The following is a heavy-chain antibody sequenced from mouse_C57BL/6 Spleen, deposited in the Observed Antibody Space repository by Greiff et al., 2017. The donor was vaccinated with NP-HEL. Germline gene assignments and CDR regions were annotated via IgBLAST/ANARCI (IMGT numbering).Heavy chain of an antibody. CDR3: ARGGSNYEIDYAMDY. CDR1: GYSITSGYY. J-gene: IGHJ4*01. CDR2: ISYDGSN. Sequence: EVQLQQSGPGLVKPSQSLSLTCSVTGYSITSGYYWNWIRQFPGNKLEWMGYISYDGSNNYNPSLKNRISITRDTSKNQFFLKLNSVTTEDTATYYCARGGSNYEIDYAMDYWGQGTSVTVSS. V-gene: IGHV3-6*01. D-gene: IGHD2-5*01.